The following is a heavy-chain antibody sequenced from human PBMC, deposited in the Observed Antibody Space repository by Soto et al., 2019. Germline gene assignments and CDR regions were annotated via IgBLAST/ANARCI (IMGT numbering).Heavy chain of an antibody. J-gene: IGHJ6*02. CDR1: GFTFSSYG. D-gene: IGHD5-18*01. Sequence: GESLKISCAASGFTFSSYGMHWVRQAPGKGLEWVAVISYDGSNKYYADSVKGRFTISRDNSKNTLYLQMNSLRAEDTAVYYCAKENWVSYGGMDVWGQGTTVTVSS. V-gene: IGHV3-30*18. CDR3: AKENWVSYGGMDV. CDR2: ISYDGSNK.